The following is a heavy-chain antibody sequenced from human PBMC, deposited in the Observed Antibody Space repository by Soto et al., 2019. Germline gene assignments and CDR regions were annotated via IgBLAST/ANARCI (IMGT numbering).Heavy chain of an antibody. D-gene: IGHD1-26*01. J-gene: IGHJ4*02. V-gene: IGHV3-30*03. Sequence: GGSLRLSCAASGFTFSSYGMHWVRQAPGKGLEWVAVISYDGSNKYYADSVKGRFTISRDNSKNTLYLQMNSLRAEDTAVYYCATRYSGSYAHYWGQGTLVTVSS. CDR3: ATRYSGSYAHY. CDR2: ISYDGSNK. CDR1: GFTFSSYG.